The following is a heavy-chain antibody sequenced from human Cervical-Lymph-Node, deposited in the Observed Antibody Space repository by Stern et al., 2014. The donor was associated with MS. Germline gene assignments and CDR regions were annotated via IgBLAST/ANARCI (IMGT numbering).Heavy chain of an antibody. CDR1: GFSLSNSG. J-gene: IGHJ6*02. CDR3: MGVGDAMHV. CDR2: MSFVGGNK. Sequence: VQLVESGGGVVQPGRSLTLSCAASGFSLSNSGMHWVRLDPGQGLEWVAVMSFVGGNKKYGDSVKGRFSISRDMANNTLFLQMNSLRPEDTAVYYCMGVGDAMHVWGQGTTVIVSS. V-gene: IGHV3-30*03.